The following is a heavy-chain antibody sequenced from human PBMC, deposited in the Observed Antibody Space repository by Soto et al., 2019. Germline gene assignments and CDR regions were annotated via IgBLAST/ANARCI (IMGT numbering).Heavy chain of an antibody. J-gene: IGHJ5*02. V-gene: IGHV1-69*13. CDR2: IIPIFGTA. CDR3: ARVGVSHNWFDP. CDR1: GGTFSSYA. D-gene: IGHD2-8*01. Sequence: SVKVSCKASGGTFSSYAISWVRQAPGQGLEWMGGIIPIFGTANYAQKFQGRVTITADESTSTAYMELSSLRSEDTAVYYCARVGVSHNWFDPWGQGTLVTVSS.